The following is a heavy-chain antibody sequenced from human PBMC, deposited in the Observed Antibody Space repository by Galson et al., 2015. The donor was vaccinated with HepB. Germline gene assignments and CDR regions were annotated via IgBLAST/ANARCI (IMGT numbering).Heavy chain of an antibody. D-gene: IGHD2-2*01. Sequence: TLSLTCTVSGGSISSGGYYWSWIRQHPGKGLEWIGYIYYSGSTYYNPSLKSRVTVSVDTSKNQFSLKLSSVTAADTAVYYCARGYCSSTSCYPDGDWGQGTLVTVSS. CDR2: IYYSGST. CDR3: ARGYCSSTSCYPDGD. J-gene: IGHJ4*02. CDR1: GGSISSGGYY. V-gene: IGHV4-31*03.